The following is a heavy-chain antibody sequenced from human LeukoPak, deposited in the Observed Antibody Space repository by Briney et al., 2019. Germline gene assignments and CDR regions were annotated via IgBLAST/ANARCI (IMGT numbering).Heavy chain of an antibody. D-gene: IGHD1-1*01. CDR1: GYTFTSYG. V-gene: IGHV1-18*01. J-gene: IGHJ6*03. Sequence: ASVKVSCKASGYTFTSYGISWVRQAPGQGLEWMGWISAYNGNTNYAQKLQGRVTITTDTSTTTAYMELRSLSSEDTDVYYCARGALMEYYYMDVWGKGTTVTVSS. CDR2: ISAYNGNT. CDR3: ARGALMEYYYMDV.